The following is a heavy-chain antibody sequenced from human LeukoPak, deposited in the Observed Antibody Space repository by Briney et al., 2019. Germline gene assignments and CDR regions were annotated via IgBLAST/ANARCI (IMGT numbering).Heavy chain of an antibody. J-gene: IGHJ3*02. V-gene: IGHV1-24*01. CDR3: VEQWLAPNAFDI. CDR2: FDPEDGET. CDR1: GYTLTELS. Sequence: ASVKVSCKVSGYTLTELSMHWVRQAPGKGLEWMGGFDPEDGETIYAQKFQGRVTMTEDTSTDTAYMELSGLRSDDTAVYYCVEQWLAPNAFDIWGQGTMVTVSS. D-gene: IGHD6-19*01.